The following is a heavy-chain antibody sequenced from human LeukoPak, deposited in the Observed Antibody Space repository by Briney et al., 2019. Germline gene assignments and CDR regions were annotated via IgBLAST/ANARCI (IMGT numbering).Heavy chain of an antibody. CDR1: GYTLTELS. V-gene: IGHV1-24*01. CDR2: FDPEDGET. D-gene: IGHD3-10*01. CDR3: ATGSGWFSYPGDQREKNFDY. Sequence: ASVKVSCKVSGYTLTELSMHWARQAPGKGLEWMGGFDPEDGETIYAQKFQGRVTMTEDTSTDTAYMELSSLRSEDTAVYYCATGSGWFSYPGDQREKNFDYWGQGTLVTVSS. J-gene: IGHJ4*02.